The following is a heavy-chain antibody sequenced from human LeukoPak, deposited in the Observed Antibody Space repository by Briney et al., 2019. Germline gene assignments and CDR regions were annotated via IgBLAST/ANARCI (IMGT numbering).Heavy chain of an antibody. CDR2: ISGSGGST. V-gene: IGHV3-23*01. D-gene: IGHD6-19*01. J-gene: IGHJ4*02. CDR3: AYSYSSGWYFDY. Sequence: PGGSLRLSCAASGFTFSDYWMHWVRQAPGKGLEWVSAISGSGGSTYYADSVKGRFTISRDNSKNTLYLQMNSLRAEDTAVYYCAYSYSSGWYFDYWGQGTLVTVSS. CDR1: GFTFSDYW.